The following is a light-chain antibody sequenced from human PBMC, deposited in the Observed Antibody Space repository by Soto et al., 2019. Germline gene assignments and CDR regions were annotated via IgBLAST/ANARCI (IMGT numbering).Light chain of an antibody. CDR1: QSISSW. Sequence: DIQMTQSPSTLSASVGDRVTITCRASQSISSWLAWYQQKPGKAPKLLIYDASSLESGVPSRFSGSGSGTEFTLTISSLQPDDFATYYCQQHNSHPWTFGQGTKLEIK. CDR3: QQHNSHPWT. V-gene: IGKV1-5*01. J-gene: IGKJ2*02. CDR2: DAS.